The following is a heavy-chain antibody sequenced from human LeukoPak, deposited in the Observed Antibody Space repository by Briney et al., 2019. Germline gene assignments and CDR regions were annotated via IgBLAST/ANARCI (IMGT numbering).Heavy chain of an antibody. D-gene: IGHD6-19*01. Sequence: SETLSLTCTVSGGSISSYFWSWIRQPPGKGLEWIGYIYYSGSTNYNPSLKSRVTMSVDTSKNQFSLKLSSVTAADTAVDYCARIDRAVAGTIDYWGQGTLVTVSS. CDR1: GGSISSYF. V-gene: IGHV4-59*08. CDR3: ARIDRAVAGTIDY. CDR2: IYYSGST. J-gene: IGHJ4*02.